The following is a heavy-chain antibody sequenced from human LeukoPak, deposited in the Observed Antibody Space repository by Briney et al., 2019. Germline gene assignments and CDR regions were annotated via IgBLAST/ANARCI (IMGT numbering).Heavy chain of an antibody. Sequence: PSETLSLTCTVSGGSISSGSYYWSWIRQPAGKGLEWIGRIYTSGSTKYNPSLKSRVTISVDTSKNQFSLKLSSVTAADTAVYYCARVRPSAYGDYGDAFDIWGQGTMVTVSS. D-gene: IGHD4-17*01. CDR2: IYTSGST. CDR3: ARVRPSAYGDYGDAFDI. V-gene: IGHV4-61*02. J-gene: IGHJ3*02. CDR1: GGSISSGSYY.